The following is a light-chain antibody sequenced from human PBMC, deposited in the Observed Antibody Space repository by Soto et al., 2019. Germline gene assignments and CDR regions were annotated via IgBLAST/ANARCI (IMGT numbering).Light chain of an antibody. CDR1: QSVSTNY. CDR3: QQYGSSPPT. J-gene: IGKJ1*01. CDR2: GAS. V-gene: IGKV3-20*01. Sequence: EIVLTQSPGTLSLSPGERATLSCRASQSVSTNYLAWYQRKPGQAPRLLIYGASSRATDIPNRFSGSGSGTDFTLTITRLKTEDFAGYYCQQYGSSPPTLGQGTKVEIK.